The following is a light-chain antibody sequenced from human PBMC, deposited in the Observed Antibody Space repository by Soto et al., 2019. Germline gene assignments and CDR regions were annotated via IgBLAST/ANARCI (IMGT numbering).Light chain of an antibody. J-gene: IGKJ1*01. CDR1: QNISRY. CDR2: GTS. Sequence: DIQMTQSPSSLSASFGDRVTITCRAGQNISRYLNWYQQDPGRAPKLLIQGTSSLHSGVPSRFSGGGSGRDFTLTISTLQPEDFASYYCQQSFNTPWTFGQGTKVDIK. CDR3: QQSFNTPWT. V-gene: IGKV1-39*01.